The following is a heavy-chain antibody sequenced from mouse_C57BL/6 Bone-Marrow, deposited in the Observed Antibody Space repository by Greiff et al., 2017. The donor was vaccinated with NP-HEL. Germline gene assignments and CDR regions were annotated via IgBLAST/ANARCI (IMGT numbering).Heavy chain of an antibody. D-gene: IGHD4-1*01. CDR2: IYPGGGYT. V-gene: IGHV1-63*01. J-gene: IGHJ1*03. CDR3: ARRGTGTWYFDV. CDR1: GYTFTNYW. Sequence: VQLQESGAELVRPGTSVKMSCKASGYTFTNYWIGWAKQRPGHGLEWIGDIYPGGGYTNYNEKFKGKATLTADKSSSTAYMQFSSLTSEDSAIYYCARRGTGTWYFDVWGTGTTVTVSS.